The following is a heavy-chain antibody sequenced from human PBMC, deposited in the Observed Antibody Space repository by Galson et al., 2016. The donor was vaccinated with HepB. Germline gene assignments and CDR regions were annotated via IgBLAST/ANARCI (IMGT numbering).Heavy chain of an antibody. CDR2: INPNGGRP. D-gene: IGHD4-17*01. CDR3: ARMKDRGDYSGLGAFDM. CDR1: GYGFTSFY. Sequence: SVKVSCKASGYGFTSFYLHWVRQAPGQGLEWMGVINPNGGRPSYTQKFQGRVAMTGDESARTVYLELSSLRSEDTAIYYCARMKDRGDYSGLGAFDMWGQGTLVAVSS. J-gene: IGHJ3*02. V-gene: IGHV1-46*01.